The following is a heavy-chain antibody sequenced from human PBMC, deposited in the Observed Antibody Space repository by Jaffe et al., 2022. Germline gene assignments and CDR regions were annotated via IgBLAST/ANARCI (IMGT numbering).Heavy chain of an antibody. Sequence: QVQLVQSGAEVKKPGASVKVSCKASGYTFTGYYMHWVRQAPGQGLEWMGRINPNSGGTNYAQKFQGRVTMTRDTSISTAYMELSRLRSDDTAVYYCARTPYCSSTSCYENYYYYMDVWGKGTTVTVSS. V-gene: IGHV1-2*06. D-gene: IGHD2-2*01. J-gene: IGHJ6*03. CDR3: ARTPYCSSTSCYENYYYYMDV. CDR2: INPNSGGT. CDR1: GYTFTGYY.